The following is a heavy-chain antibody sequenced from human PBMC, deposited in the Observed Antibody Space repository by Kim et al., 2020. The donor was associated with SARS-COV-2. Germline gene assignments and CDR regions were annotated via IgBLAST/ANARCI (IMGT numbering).Heavy chain of an antibody. CDR3: PKDRPKKSAAGTMGSFQQ. J-gene: IGHJ1*01. V-gene: IGHV3-9*01. D-gene: IGHD6-13*01. CDR2: IRWNSGSI. Sequence: GGSLRLSCAASGFTFADYAMHWVRQAPGKGLEWVSGIRWNSGSIGYADSVKGRFPISRASAKNSLYLQMNSLSAEDTALYYCPKDRPKKSAAGTMGSFQQWGQGTLVTVSS. CDR1: GFTFADYA.